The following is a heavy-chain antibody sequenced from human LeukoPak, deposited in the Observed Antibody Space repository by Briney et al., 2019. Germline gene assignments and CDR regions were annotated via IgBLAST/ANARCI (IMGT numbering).Heavy chain of an antibody. D-gene: IGHD3-22*01. CDR2: IYYSGST. V-gene: IGHV4-39*01. CDR3: ARHQGSGYYYPFDY. J-gene: IGHJ4*02. Sequence: SETLSLTCAVTGGSISSSSYYWGWIRQPPGKGLEWIGSIYYSGSTYYNPSLKSRVTISVDTSKNQFSLKLSSVTAADTAVYYCARHQGSGYYYPFDYWGQGTLVTVSS. CDR1: GGSISSSSYY.